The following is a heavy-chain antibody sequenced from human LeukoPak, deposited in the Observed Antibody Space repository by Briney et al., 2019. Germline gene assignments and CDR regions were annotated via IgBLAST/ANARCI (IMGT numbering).Heavy chain of an antibody. D-gene: IGHD2-2*01. J-gene: IGHJ5*02. Sequence: GSLRLSCAASGFTFSLYAMNWVRPAPGKGLAWISYINDDSSDIHYSGSVRGRFTISREDARKTLYLQLSSLRVEDTAVYYCARDTFQPGLIDPWGQGTLVTVSS. CDR1: GFTFSLYA. CDR2: INDDSSDI. CDR3: ARDTFQPGLIDP. V-gene: IGHV3-21*05.